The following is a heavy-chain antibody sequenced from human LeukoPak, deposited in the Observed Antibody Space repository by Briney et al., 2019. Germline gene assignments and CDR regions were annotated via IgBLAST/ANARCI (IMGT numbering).Heavy chain of an antibody. J-gene: IGHJ4*02. CDR2: ISYDGSNK. CDR1: GFTFSSYA. Sequence: GGSLRLSCAASGFTFSSYAMHWVRQAPGKGLEWVAVISYDGSNKYYADSVKGRLTISRENSKNTLYLQMNSLRAEDTAVYYCARADTGMVFDYWGQGTLVTVSS. D-gene: IGHD5-18*01. CDR3: ARADTGMVFDY. V-gene: IGHV3-30*04.